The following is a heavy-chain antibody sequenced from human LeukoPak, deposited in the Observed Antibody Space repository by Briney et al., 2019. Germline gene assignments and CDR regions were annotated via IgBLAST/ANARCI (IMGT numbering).Heavy chain of an antibody. J-gene: IGHJ4*02. D-gene: IGHD2-15*01. CDR3: AKDREVVAAYYFDY. CDR1: GFTFSSYA. CDR2: ISGSGGST. V-gene: IGHV3-23*01. Sequence: SGGSLRLSCAAPGFTFSSYAMSGFRQAPGKGLEWVSAISGSGGSTYYADSVKGRFTISRDNSKNTLYLQMNSLRAEDTAVYYCAKDREVVAAYYFDYWGQGTLVTVSS.